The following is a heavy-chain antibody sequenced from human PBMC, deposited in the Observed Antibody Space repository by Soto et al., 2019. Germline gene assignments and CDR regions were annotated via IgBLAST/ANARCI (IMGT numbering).Heavy chain of an antibody. CDR2: FDPEDGET. V-gene: IGHV1-24*01. J-gene: IGHJ3*02. Sequence: ASVKVSCKVSGYTLTELSMHWVRQAPGKGLEWMGGFDPEDGETIYAQKFQGRVTMTEDTSTDTAYMELSSLRSEDTAVYYFATDPYSSDAFDIWGQGTMVTVSS. D-gene: IGHD4-4*01. CDR1: GYTLTELS. CDR3: ATDPYSSDAFDI.